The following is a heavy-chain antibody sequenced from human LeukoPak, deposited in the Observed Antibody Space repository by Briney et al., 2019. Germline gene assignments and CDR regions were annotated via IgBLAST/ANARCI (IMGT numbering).Heavy chain of an antibody. J-gene: IGHJ4*02. CDR2: ISYDGANK. Sequence: PGGSLRLSCAASGFRFSTYSVHWLRQDPAKGLDWVALISYDGANKHYADSVKGRFTISRDNSKNTLYLQMNSLRSEDTAVYYCARVQGVVGPTPFDLWGQGTLVIVSS. CDR3: ARVQGVVGPTPFDL. CDR1: GFRFSTYS. V-gene: IGHV3-30-3*01. D-gene: IGHD1-26*01.